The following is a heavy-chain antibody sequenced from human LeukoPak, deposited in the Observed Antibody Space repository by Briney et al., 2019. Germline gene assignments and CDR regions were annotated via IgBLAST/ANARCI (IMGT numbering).Heavy chain of an antibody. D-gene: IGHD6-6*01. Sequence: GGSLRLSCAASGFAFSTCGMHWVRQAPGKGLEWVAVIWYDGSNKYYADSVKGRFTISRDNSKNTLYLQMNSLRAEDTAVYYCARALSTAARTTQFDYWGQGTLVTVSS. CDR2: IWYDGSNK. J-gene: IGHJ4*02. CDR3: ARALSTAARTTQFDY. V-gene: IGHV3-33*01. CDR1: GFAFSTCG.